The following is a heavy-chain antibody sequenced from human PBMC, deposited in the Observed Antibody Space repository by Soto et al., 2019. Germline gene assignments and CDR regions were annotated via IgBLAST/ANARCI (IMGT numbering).Heavy chain of an antibody. CDR1: GYTFTGYY. D-gene: IGHD3-3*01. CDR3: ARDYGAYYDCWSGYGMDV. V-gene: IGHV1-2*02. Sequence: GASVKVSCKASGYTFTGYYMHWVRQAPGQGLEWMGWINPNSGGTNYAQKFQGRVTMTRDTSISTAYMELSRLRSDDTAVYYCARDYGAYYDCWSGYGMDVWGQGTTVTVSS. J-gene: IGHJ6*02. CDR2: INPNSGGT.